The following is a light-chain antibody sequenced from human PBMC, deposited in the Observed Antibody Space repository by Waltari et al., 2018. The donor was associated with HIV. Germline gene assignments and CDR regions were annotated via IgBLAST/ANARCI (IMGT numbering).Light chain of an antibody. Sequence: QSVTTYPTSARGTSGQSVTITCTGSSSNIGSYTFICYHPTPGKDPKSLIVSKNQRPSGVPDRFTGSKSGTSAALAISGLQSEDEADYYCATWDGSLNAWVFGGGTKLTVL. J-gene: IGLJ3*02. CDR3: ATWDGSLNAWV. CDR1: SSNIGSYT. CDR2: SKN. V-gene: IGLV1-44*01.